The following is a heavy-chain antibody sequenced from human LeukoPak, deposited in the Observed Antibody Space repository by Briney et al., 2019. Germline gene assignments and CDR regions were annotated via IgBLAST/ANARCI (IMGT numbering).Heavy chain of an antibody. V-gene: IGHV3-23*01. D-gene: IGHD2-2*01. J-gene: IGHJ4*02. CDR3: VVVPAARLDY. Sequence: GGSLRLSCAASGFTFSSYAMSWVRQAPGKGLEWVSAISGSGGSTYYADSVSGRFTISRDNSKNTLYLQMNSLRAEGTAVYYCVVVPAARLDYWGQGTLVTVPS. CDR1: GFTFSSYA. CDR2: ISGSGGST.